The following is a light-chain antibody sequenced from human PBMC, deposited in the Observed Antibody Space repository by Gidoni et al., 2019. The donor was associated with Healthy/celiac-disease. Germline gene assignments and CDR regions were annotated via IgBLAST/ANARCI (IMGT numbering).Light chain of an antibody. J-gene: IGKJ1*01. V-gene: IGKV1-5*03. Sequence: DIQMTQSPSTLSASVGDRVTITCRASQSISSWLAWYQQKPGKAPNLLIYKASSLESGVPSRFSGSGSGTEFPPTISSLQPDDFATYYCQQYNSYSPWTFGQGTKVEIK. CDR1: QSISSW. CDR3: QQYNSYSPWT. CDR2: KAS.